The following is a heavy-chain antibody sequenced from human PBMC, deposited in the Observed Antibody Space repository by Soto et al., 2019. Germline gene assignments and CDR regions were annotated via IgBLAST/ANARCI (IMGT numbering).Heavy chain of an antibody. V-gene: IGHV3-53*01. CDR3: GGDRWGVPGDSYGHGYYYGMDV. CDR2: IYSGGST. D-gene: IGHD5-18*01. CDR1: GFTVSSNY. Sequence: GESLRLSCAASGFTVSSNYMSWVRQPPGKGLEWVSVIYSGGSTYYDDSVKGRFTISRDNSKHTPYLQMNSRRAKAPAASYCGGDRWGVPGDSYGHGYYYGMDVWGQGTTVTVYS. J-gene: IGHJ6*02.